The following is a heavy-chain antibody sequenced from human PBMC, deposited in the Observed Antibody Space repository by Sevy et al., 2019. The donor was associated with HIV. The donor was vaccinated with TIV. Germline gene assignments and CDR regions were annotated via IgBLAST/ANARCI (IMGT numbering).Heavy chain of an antibody. CDR1: GFTFSISA. J-gene: IGHJ4*02. Sequence: GGSLRLSCAASGFTFSISAMTWVRQAPGKGLEWVAIISHDGSNEHYADSVKGRFTISRDNSKNTLFLQVNSLRAEDTAVYYCARDVSSALDYWGQGTLVTVSS. CDR3: ARDVSSALDY. CDR2: ISHDGSNE. D-gene: IGHD6-19*01. V-gene: IGHV3-30-3*01.